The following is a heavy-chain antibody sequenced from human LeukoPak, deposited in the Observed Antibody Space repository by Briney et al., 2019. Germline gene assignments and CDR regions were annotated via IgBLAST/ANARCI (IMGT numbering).Heavy chain of an antibody. CDR2: ISSSGII. CDR3: ATIAEGAFDI. D-gene: IGHD6-13*01. CDR1: GFTLSGYS. V-gene: IGHV3-11*01. J-gene: IGHJ3*02. Sequence: GGSLRLSCAASGFTLSGYSMSWVRQAPGKGLEWVSYISSSGIIYYADSVKGRFTISRDNAKNSLYLQMNSLRAEDTAVYYCATIAEGAFDIWGQGTMVTVSS.